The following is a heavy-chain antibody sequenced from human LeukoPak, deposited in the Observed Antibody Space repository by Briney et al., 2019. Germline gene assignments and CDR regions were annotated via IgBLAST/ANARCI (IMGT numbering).Heavy chain of an antibody. CDR2: ISAYNGNT. Sequence: WASVKVSCKASGYTFTSYGISWVRQAPGQGLEWMGWISAYNGNTNYAQKLQGRVTMTTDTSTSTAYMELRSLRSDDTAVYYCARDRRYYYDTASINTFDYWGQGTLVTVSS. J-gene: IGHJ4*02. D-gene: IGHD3-22*01. V-gene: IGHV1-18*01. CDR3: ARDRRYYYDTASINTFDY. CDR1: GYTFTSYG.